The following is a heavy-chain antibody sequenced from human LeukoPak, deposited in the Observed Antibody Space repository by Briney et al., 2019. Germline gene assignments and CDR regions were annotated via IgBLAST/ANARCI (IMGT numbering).Heavy chain of an antibody. CDR1: GGSITSYY. Sequence: SETLSLTCTVSGGSITSYYWSWIRQPAGKGLEWIGSIYSNENTNYNPSLKSRVTMSVDTSKNQFSLKLSSVTAADTAVYYCARGGTTPYYFDDWGQGTLVTVSS. CDR3: ARGGTTPYYFDD. J-gene: IGHJ4*02. CDR2: IYSNENT. D-gene: IGHD2-15*01. V-gene: IGHV4-4*07.